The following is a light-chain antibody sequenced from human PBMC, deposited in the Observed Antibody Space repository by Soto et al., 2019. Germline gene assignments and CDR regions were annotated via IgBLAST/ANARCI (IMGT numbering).Light chain of an antibody. CDR2: DVS. Sequence: EIVMTQSPAILSVSPGERGTLSCRASQDIGTKLACYQQKPGQAPSLLMYDVSTRASAAPARFSGSGSGSEFTLTISSLQSEDFAIYFCQQYYHWRTLGQGTKVDIK. V-gene: IGKV3-15*01. CDR1: QDIGTK. CDR3: QQYYHWRT. J-gene: IGKJ1*01.